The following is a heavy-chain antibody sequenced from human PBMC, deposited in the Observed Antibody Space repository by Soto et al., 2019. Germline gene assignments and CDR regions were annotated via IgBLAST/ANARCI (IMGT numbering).Heavy chain of an antibody. CDR3: ARESDYGDYVGPGWFDP. D-gene: IGHD4-17*01. CDR1: GGSISSYY. J-gene: IGHJ5*02. V-gene: IGHV4-59*01. CDR2: IYYSGST. Sequence: SETLSLTCTVSGGSISSYYWSWIRQPPGKGLEWIGYIYYSGSTNYNPSLKSRVTISVDTSKNQFSLKLSSVTAADTAVYYCARESDYGDYVGPGWFDPWGQGTLVTVSS.